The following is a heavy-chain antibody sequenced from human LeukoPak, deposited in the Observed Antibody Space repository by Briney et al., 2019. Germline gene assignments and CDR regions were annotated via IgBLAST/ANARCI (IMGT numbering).Heavy chain of an antibody. V-gene: IGHV1-18*01. CDR3: ARGRSRWSLGIVGATLYYFDY. CDR2: ISAYNGNT. J-gene: IGHJ4*02. CDR1: GYTFTSYG. D-gene: IGHD1-26*01. Sequence: ASVKVSCKASGYTFTSYGISWVRQAPGQGLEWMGWISAYNGNTNYAQKLQGRVTMTRNTSISTAYMELSSLRSEDTAVYYCARGRSRWSLGIVGATLYYFDYWGQGTLVTVSS.